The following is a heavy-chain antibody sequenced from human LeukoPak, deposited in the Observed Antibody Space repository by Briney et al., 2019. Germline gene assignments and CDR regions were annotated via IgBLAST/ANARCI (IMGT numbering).Heavy chain of an antibody. CDR3: ARSAKDDFWSGYYHTYYFDY. V-gene: IGHV4-30-4*08. CDR2: IYYSGST. CDR1: GGSISSGDYY. J-gene: IGHJ4*02. D-gene: IGHD3-3*01. Sequence: SQTLSLACTVSGGSISSGDYYWSWIRQPPGKGLEWIGYIYYSGSTYYNPSLKSRVAISVDTSKNHFSLRLSSVTAADTAVYYCARSAKDDFWSGYYHTYYFDYWGQGTLVTVSS.